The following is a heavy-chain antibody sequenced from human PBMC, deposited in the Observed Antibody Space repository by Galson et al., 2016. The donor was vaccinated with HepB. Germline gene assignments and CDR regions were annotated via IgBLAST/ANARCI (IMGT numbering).Heavy chain of an antibody. J-gene: IGHJ5*02. CDR3: TRYHYGGNSFNWYDP. D-gene: IGHD4-23*01. Sequence: ETLSLTCTVSGGSISSYYWNWIRQPPGKGLEWIGYIYYTGGTYYNPSLKGRVTISLDTSKNQFSLRLTSVTAADTAVYYCTRYHYGGNSFNWYDPWGQGTLVTVSS. CDR1: GGSISSYY. V-gene: IGHV4-59*01. CDR2: IYYTGGT.